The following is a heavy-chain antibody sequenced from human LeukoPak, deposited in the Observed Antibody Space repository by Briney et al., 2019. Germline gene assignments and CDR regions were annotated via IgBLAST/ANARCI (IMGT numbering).Heavy chain of an antibody. J-gene: IGHJ5*02. V-gene: IGHV1-69*01. D-gene: IGHD3-16*01. CDR1: GGTFSSYA. Sequence: ASVKVSCKASGGTFSSYAISWVRQAPGQGLEWMGGIIPIFGTANYAQKFQGRVTITADESTSTAYMELSSLRSEDTAVYYCARDPARGISAPQGFDPWGQGTLVTVSS. CDR3: ARDPARGISAPQGFDP. CDR2: IIPIFGTA.